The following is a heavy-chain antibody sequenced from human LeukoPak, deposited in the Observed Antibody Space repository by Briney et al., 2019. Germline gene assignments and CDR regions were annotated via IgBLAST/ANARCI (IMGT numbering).Heavy chain of an antibody. V-gene: IGHV4-34*01. D-gene: IGHD1-26*01. CDR3: ARRSLVGATFDY. J-gene: IGHJ4*02. Sequence: SDTLSLTCAVYGGSFSGYYWSWIRQPPGKGLEWIGEINHSGSTNYNPSLKSRVTISVDTSKNQFSLKLSSVTAADTAVYYCARRSLVGATFDYWGQGTLVTVSS. CDR1: GGSFSGYY. CDR2: INHSGST.